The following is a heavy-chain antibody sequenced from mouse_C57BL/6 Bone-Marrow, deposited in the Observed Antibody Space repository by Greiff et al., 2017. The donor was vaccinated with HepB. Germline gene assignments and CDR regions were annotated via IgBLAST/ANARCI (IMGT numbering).Heavy chain of an antibody. CDR2: IYPRSGNT. V-gene: IGHV1-81*01. CDR1: GYTFTSYG. D-gene: IGHD1-1*01. J-gene: IGHJ1*03. Sequence: QVQLKESGAELARPGASVKLSCKASGYTFTSYGISWVKQRTGQGLEWIGEIYPRSGNTYYNEKFKGKATLTVDKSSSTAYMQLSSLTSEDSAVYYCARAYGSSYGYFDVWGTGTTVTVSS. CDR3: ARAYGSSYGYFDV.